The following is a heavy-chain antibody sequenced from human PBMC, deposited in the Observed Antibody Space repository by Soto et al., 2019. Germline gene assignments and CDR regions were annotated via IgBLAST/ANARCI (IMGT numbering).Heavy chain of an antibody. V-gene: IGHV3-48*03. Sequence: EVQLVESGGGLVQPGGSLRLSCAASGFTFSSYEMNWVRQAPGKGLEWVSYISSSGSTIYYADSVKGRFTISRDNAKNSLYLQMNSLRAEDTAVYYCARGYCSGGSCYYYYYGMDVWGQGPTVTVSS. CDR1: GFTFSSYE. CDR2: ISSSGSTI. CDR3: ARGYCSGGSCYYYYYGMDV. J-gene: IGHJ6*02. D-gene: IGHD2-15*01.